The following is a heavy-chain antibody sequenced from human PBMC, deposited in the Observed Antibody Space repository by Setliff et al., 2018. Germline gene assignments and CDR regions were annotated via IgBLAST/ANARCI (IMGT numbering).Heavy chain of an antibody. D-gene: IGHD3-16*01. CDR2: ISRSGST. V-gene: IGHV4-59*06. J-gene: IGHJ3*01. CDR1: GGSISSSY. CDR3: ASWGSAIGFDL. Sequence: SETLSLTCTVSGGSISSSYWSWVRQLPGKGLEWIGYISRSGSTSYSSSLKRQITISLDTSKNQFSLKMNSVTAADTAVYYCASWGSAIGFDLWGQGTVVTVSS.